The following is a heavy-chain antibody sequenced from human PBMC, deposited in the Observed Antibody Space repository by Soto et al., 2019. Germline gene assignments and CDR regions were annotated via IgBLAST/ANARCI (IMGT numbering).Heavy chain of an antibody. Sequence: GGSLRLSCAASGFTFSSYAMHWVRQAPGKGLEWVAVISYDGSNKYYADSVKGRFTISRDNSKNTLYLQMNSLRAEDTAVYYCAREAYCISTSCLTIYYYYGMDVWGQGTTVTVSS. CDR1: GFTFSSYA. J-gene: IGHJ6*02. CDR2: ISYDGSNK. V-gene: IGHV3-30-3*01. CDR3: AREAYCISTSCLTIYYYYGMDV. D-gene: IGHD2-2*01.